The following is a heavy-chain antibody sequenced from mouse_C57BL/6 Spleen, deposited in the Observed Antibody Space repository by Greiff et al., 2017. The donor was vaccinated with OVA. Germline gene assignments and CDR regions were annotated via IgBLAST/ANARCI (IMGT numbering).Heavy chain of an antibody. CDR3: ARSYLMDY. V-gene: IGHV1-18*01. CDR1: GYTFTDYN. Sequence: VHVKQSGPELVKPGASVKIPCKASGYTFTDYNMDWVKQSHGKSLEWIGDINPNNGGTIYNQKFKGKATLTVDKSSITAYMELRSLTSEDTAVYYCARSYLMDYWGQGTSVTVSS. J-gene: IGHJ4*01. CDR2: INPNNGGT. D-gene: IGHD5-1*01.